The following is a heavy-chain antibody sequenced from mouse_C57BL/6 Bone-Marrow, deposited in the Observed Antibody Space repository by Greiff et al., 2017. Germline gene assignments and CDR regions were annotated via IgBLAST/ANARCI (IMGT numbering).Heavy chain of an antibody. CDR1: GYTFTSYT. J-gene: IGHJ2*01. CDR3: ARGGPKGVVDY. CDR2: INPSSGYT. Sequence: QVQLQQSGAELARPGASVKMSCKASGYTFTSYTMHWVKQRPGQGLEWIGYINPSSGYTKYNQKFKDKATLTADKSSSTAYMQLSSLTSEDSAVYYCARGGPKGVVDYWGQGTTLTVSS. V-gene: IGHV1-4*01.